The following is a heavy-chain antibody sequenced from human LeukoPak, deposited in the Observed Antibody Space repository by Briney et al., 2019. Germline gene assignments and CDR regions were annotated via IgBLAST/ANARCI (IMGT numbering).Heavy chain of an antibody. J-gene: IGHJ4*02. V-gene: IGHV4-34*01. CDR1: GGSFGGYY. D-gene: IGHD3-10*01. CDR3: AVVRGVQAAFDY. Sequence: SETLSLTCAVYGGSFGGYYWSWIRQPPGKGLEWIGEIEHGGSTVYNPSLESRVSMSVDTSKNQFSLRLTSVAAADTAVYYCAVVRGVQAAFDYWGQGTLVTVSS. CDR2: IEHGGST.